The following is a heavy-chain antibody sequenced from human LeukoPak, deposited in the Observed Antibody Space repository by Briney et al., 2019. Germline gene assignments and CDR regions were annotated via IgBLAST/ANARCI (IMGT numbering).Heavy chain of an antibody. CDR1: GFPFSSYT. J-gene: IGHJ4*02. CDR2: ISSSGSTT. Sequence: GGPLRLSCAASGFPFSSYTMNWVRQAPGKGLESVSSISSSGSTTHYADSVKGRFTISRDNAKNSLYLQMNSLRVEDTAEYYCVRGDSRDYWGQGTLVTVSS. V-gene: IGHV3-21*01. CDR3: VRGDSRDY. D-gene: IGHD3-22*01.